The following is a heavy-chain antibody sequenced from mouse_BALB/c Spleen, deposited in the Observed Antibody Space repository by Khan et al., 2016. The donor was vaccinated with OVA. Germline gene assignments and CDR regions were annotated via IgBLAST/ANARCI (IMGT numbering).Heavy chain of an antibody. CDR2: ISYSGNT. V-gene: IGHV3-2*02. D-gene: IGHD2-4*01. Sequence: EVQLVESGPGLVKPSQSLSLTCTVTGYSITSEFAWNWIRQFPGNKLGWMGYISYSGNTRYNPSLKSLISITRDTSRNQFFLQLNSVTTEDTATYYCARKDYYDYDPFPYWGQGTLVTVSA. CDR3: ARKDYYDYDPFPY. CDR1: GYSITSEFA. J-gene: IGHJ3*01.